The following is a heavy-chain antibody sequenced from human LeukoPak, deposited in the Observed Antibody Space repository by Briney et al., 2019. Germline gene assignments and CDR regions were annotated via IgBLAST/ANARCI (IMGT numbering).Heavy chain of an antibody. V-gene: IGHV7-4-1*02. Sequence: ASVKVSCKASGYTFTGYYMHWVRQAPGQGLEWMGWINTNSGNPTYAQAFTGRFVFSWDTSVSTAFLQISRLKTEDTAVYYCARDRGNGFDFWGQGTLVTVSS. D-gene: IGHD1-1*01. CDR2: INTNSGNP. J-gene: IGHJ4*02. CDR1: GYTFTGYY. CDR3: ARDRGNGFDF.